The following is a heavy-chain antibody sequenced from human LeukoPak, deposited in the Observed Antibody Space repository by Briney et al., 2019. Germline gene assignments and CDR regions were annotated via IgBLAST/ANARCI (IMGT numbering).Heavy chain of an antibody. CDR2: IFHNGST. J-gene: IGHJ6*03. V-gene: IGHV4-4*02. Sequence: GSLRLSCAASGFTSSSYAMHWVRQSPDKGLEWIGEIFHNGSTNYNPSLKSRVTISVENSKNHFSLRLTSLTAADTAMYYCAREGSRRLYMDVWGRGTTITVSS. CDR1: GFTSSSYA. D-gene: IGHD2-15*01. CDR3: AREGSRRLYMDV.